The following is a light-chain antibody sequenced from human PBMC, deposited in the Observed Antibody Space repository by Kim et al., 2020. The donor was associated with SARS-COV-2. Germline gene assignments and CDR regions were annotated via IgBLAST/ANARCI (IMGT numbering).Light chain of an antibody. CDR1: SSNIGTTYV. J-gene: IGLJ2*01. CDR2: GNN. V-gene: IGLV1-40*01. Sequence: QRVASSCTGSSSNIGTTYVVHWYQQLPGTAPRLLIYGNNNRPSGVPDRFSGSKSGTSASLAITGLQTEDEADYYCQSYDSGLGAVVFGGGTQLTVL. CDR3: QSYDSGLGAVV.